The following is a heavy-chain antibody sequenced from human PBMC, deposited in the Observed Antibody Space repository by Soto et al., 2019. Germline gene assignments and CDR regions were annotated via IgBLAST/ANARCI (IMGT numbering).Heavy chain of an antibody. CDR1: GFTFSSYA. Sequence: GGSLRLSCAASGFTFSSYAMSWVRQALGKGLEWVSAISGSGGSTYYADSVKGRFTISRDNSKNTLYLQMNSLRAEDTAVYYCAKLSYYDFWSGSPIFDYWGQGTLVTVSS. J-gene: IGHJ4*02. D-gene: IGHD3-3*01. V-gene: IGHV3-23*01. CDR3: AKLSYYDFWSGSPIFDY. CDR2: ISGSGGST.